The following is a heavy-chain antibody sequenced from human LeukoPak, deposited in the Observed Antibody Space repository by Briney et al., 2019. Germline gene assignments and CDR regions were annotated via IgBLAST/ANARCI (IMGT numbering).Heavy chain of an antibody. CDR1: GFTFSSYG. D-gene: IGHD4-23*01. CDR3: AKDSEWELPEGYYFDY. V-gene: IGHV3-30*02. J-gene: IGHJ4*02. CDR2: IRYDGSNK. Sequence: GGSLRLSCAASGFTFSSYGMHWVRQAPGKGLEWEAFIRYDGSNKYYADSVKGRFTIFRDNSKNTLYLQMNSLRAEDTAVYYCAKDSEWELPEGYYFDYWGQGTLVTVSS.